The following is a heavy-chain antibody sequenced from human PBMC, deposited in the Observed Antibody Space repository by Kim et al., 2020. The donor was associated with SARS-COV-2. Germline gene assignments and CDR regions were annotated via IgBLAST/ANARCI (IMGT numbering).Heavy chain of an antibody. J-gene: IGHJ6*03. CDR3: ARGGFRYDFWSGYRFCMDV. D-gene: IGHD3-3*01. Sequence: KGRFTSSRDDSKNSLYLQMNSLKTEDTAVYYCARGGFRYDFWSGYRFCMDVWGKGTTVTVSS. V-gene: IGHV3-72*01.